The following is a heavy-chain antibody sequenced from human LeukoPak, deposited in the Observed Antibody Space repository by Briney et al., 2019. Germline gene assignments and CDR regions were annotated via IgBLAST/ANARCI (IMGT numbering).Heavy chain of an antibody. CDR1: GYTFTSYD. D-gene: IGHD3-22*01. CDR3: ARDRGYYYDSSGTVDY. J-gene: IGHJ4*02. Sequence: ASVKVSCKASGYTFTSYDINWVRQAPGQGLEWMGWISAYNGNTNYAQKLQGRVTMTTDTSTSTAYMELRSLGSDDTAVYYCARDRGYYYDSSGTVDYWGQGTLVTVSS. V-gene: IGHV1-18*01. CDR2: ISAYNGNT.